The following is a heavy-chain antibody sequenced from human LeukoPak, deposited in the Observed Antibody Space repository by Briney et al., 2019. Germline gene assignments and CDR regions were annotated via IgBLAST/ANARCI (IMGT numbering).Heavy chain of an antibody. CDR1: GFTFSSYG. V-gene: IGHV3-33*01. CDR3: ARDRYYGSGSYYYYYGMDV. Sequence: GGSLRLSCAASGFTFSSYGMHWVRQAPGKGLEWVAVIWYDGSDKYYADSVKGRFTISRDNSKNTLYLQMNSLRAEDTAVYYCARDRYYGSGSYYYYYGMDVWGQGTTVTVSS. D-gene: IGHD3-10*01. CDR2: IWYDGSDK. J-gene: IGHJ6*02.